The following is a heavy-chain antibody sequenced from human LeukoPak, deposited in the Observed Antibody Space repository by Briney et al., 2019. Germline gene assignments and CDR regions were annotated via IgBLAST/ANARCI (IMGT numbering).Heavy chain of an antibody. J-gene: IGHJ4*02. V-gene: IGHV3-21*01. D-gene: IGHD3-22*01. CDR1: GFTFSSYS. Sequence: GSLRLSCAASGFTFSSYSMNWVRQAPGKGLEWVSSISSSSSYIYYADSVKGRFTISRDNAKNSLYLQMNSLRAEDTAVYHCARVGKDYYDSSGYYPIDYWGQGTLVTVSS. CDR3: ARVGKDYYDSSGYYPIDY. CDR2: ISSSSSYI.